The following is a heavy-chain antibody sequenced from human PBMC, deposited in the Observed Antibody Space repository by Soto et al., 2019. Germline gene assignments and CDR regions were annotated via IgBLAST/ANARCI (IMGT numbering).Heavy chain of an antibody. CDR2: IIPILGIA. V-gene: IGHV1-69*08. Sequence: QVQLVQSGAEVKKPGSSVKVSCKASGGTFSSYTISWVRQAPGQGLEWMGRIIPILGIANYAQKFQGRVTITADKSTSTAYRELSSLRSEDTAVYYCARDGDYYGSGSYPGRWFDPWGQGTLVTVSS. CDR1: GGTFSSYT. J-gene: IGHJ5*02. CDR3: ARDGDYYGSGSYPGRWFDP. D-gene: IGHD3-10*01.